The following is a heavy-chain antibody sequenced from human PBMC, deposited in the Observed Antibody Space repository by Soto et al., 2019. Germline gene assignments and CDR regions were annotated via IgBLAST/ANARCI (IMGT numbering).Heavy chain of an antibody. Sequence: PGGSLRLSCAASGFTFSSYGMHWVRQAPGKGLEWVAVISYDGSNKYYADSVKGRFTISRDNSKNTLYLQMNSLRAEDTAVYYCAKDHRWYYYDSSGYFDYWGQGTLVTVSS. CDR1: GFTFSSYG. D-gene: IGHD3-22*01. CDR2: ISYDGSNK. J-gene: IGHJ4*02. V-gene: IGHV3-30*18. CDR3: AKDHRWYYYDSSGYFDY.